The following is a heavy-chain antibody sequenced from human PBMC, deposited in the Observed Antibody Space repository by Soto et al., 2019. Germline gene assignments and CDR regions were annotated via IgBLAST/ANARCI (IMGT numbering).Heavy chain of an antibody. CDR3: ARRWTTGEIDY. D-gene: IGHD4-17*01. V-gene: IGHV1-18*01. J-gene: IGHJ4*02. CDR2: ISAYTGNT. Sequence: QGQLVQSGGEVKKPGASVKVSCKASGYIFNSFGINWVRQAPGQGLEGMGWISAYTGNTKYAQNFQGRVTMTTDTSTSTAYMELRSLRSDDTAVYYCARRWTTGEIDYWGQGTLVTVSS. CDR1: GYIFNSFG.